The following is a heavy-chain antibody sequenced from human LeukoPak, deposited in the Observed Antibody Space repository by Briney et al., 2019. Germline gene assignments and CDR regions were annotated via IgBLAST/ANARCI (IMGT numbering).Heavy chain of an antibody. J-gene: IGHJ6*03. CDR3: ARGGPTAAVYYYYMDV. CDR1: GGTFSSYA. D-gene: IGHD6-13*01. CDR2: VIPIFGTA. V-gene: IGHV1-69*05. Sequence: SVKVSCKASGGTFSSYAISWVRQAPGQGLEWMGRVIPIFGTANYAQKFQGRVTISTDESTSTAYMELSSLRSEDTAVYYCARGGPTAAVYYYYMDVWGKGTTVTVSS.